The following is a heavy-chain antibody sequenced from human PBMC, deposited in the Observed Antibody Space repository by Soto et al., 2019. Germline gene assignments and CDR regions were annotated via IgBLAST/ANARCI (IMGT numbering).Heavy chain of an antibody. V-gene: IGHV4-30-2*01. CDR1: GGSISSGGYS. CDR3: GRVPQLLYFDY. J-gene: IGHJ4*02. Sequence: PSETLSLTCAVSGGSISSGGYSWSWIRQPPGKGLEWIGYIYHSGSTYYNPSLKSRVTISVDRSKNQFSLKLSSVTAADTAVYYCGRVPQLLYFDYWGQGTLVTVSS. D-gene: IGHD1-1*01. CDR2: IYHSGST.